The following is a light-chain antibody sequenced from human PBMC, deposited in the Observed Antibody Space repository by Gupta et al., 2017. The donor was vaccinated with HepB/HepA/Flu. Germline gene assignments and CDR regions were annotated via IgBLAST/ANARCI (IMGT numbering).Light chain of an antibody. Sequence: EIVMTQSPLSLPVTPGEPASISCRSSQNLLHSNGNNYLEWYLQKPGQSPQLLLHLGYSRASGVPDRFSGSGSCTDYTLKISSVEAEDVGLYYCRKALQLPFSFGQGTRLDIK. CDR3: RKALQLPFS. V-gene: IGKV2-28*01. J-gene: IGKJ2*03. CDR2: LGY. CDR1: QNLLHSNGNNY.